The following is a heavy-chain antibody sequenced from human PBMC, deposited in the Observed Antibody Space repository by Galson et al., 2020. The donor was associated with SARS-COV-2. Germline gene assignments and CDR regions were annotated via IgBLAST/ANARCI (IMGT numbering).Heavy chain of an antibody. D-gene: IGHD6-13*01. V-gene: IGHV1-2*02. CDR1: GYTFTGYY. J-gene: IGHJ4*02. CDR2: INPNSGGT. CDR3: ARGQAAAVRRTRDY. Sequence: GESLKISCKASGYTFTGYYMHWVRQAPGQGLEWMGWINPNSGGTNYAQKFQGRVTMTRDTSISTAYMELSRLGSDDTAVYYCARGQAAAVRRTRDYWGQGPLVTVSS.